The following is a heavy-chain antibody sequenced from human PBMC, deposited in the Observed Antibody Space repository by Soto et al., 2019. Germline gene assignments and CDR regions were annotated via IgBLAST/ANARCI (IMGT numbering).Heavy chain of an antibody. D-gene: IGHD3-10*01. CDR2: INVYNGNT. Sequence: QVQLVQSGGEVKKPGASVKVSCKASGYTFTNYGISWVRQATGQGLEWMGWINVYNGNTKYAQKVQGRVTMTTDTSTSTAYMELRSLIPDDTAVYYCARGVGSGSYYTQYNWFYPWGQGTLLTVSS. V-gene: IGHV1-18*01. CDR1: GYTFTNYG. J-gene: IGHJ5*02. CDR3: ARGVGSGSYYTQYNWFYP.